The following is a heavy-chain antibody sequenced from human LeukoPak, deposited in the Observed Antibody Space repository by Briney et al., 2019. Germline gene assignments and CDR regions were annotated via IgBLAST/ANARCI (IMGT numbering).Heavy chain of an antibody. D-gene: IGHD2-21*02. CDR3: ARGFGGDPADF. Sequence: GGSLRLSCAASGFTFSSYNMNWVRQAPGKGLEWVSYISRSSSVIYYADSVKGRFTISRDNAKNSLYLQMNSLRAEDTAVYYCARGFGGDPADFWGQGTLVTVSS. J-gene: IGHJ4*02. V-gene: IGHV3-48*04. CDR2: ISRSSSVI. CDR1: GFTFSSYN.